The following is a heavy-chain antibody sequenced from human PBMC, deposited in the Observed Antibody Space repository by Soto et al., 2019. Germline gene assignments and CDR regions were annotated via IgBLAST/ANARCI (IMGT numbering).Heavy chain of an antibody. Sequence: QVQLVQSGAEVKKPGASVKVSCKTSGYTFTSYYIHWVRQAPGQGLEWMGMINPGGGSADYAQNFQGRLTVTRDASTNTAYMELSSLRFDDTAVYFCARDRGRASAGQYYYYGMDVWGQGTTVTVSS. CDR1: GYTFTSYY. V-gene: IGHV1-46*01. D-gene: IGHD3-16*01. CDR2: INPGGGSA. CDR3: ARDRGRASAGQYYYYGMDV. J-gene: IGHJ6*02.